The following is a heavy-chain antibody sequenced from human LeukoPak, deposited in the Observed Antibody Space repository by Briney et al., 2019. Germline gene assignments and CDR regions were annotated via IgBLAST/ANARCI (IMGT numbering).Heavy chain of an antibody. V-gene: IGHV1-18*01. J-gene: IGHJ4*02. CDR1: GYTFTTYG. CDR2: INTYNGNA. CDR3: ARDCNSGNCYSDS. D-gene: IGHD2/OR15-2a*01. Sequence: ASVNVSCKASGYTFTTYGISWVRQAPGQGLEWMGWINTYNGNANSAQKFQDRVTMTRDTSTSTAYMDLRRLRSDDTAVYYCARDCNSGNCYSDSWGQGRLVWVSS.